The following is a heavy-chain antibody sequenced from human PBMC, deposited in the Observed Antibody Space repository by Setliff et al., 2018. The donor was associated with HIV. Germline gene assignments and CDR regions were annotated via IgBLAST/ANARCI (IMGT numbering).Heavy chain of an antibody. V-gene: IGHV4-34*01. CDR1: GGSFSGYY. CDR3: ARSYRRDAFDI. Sequence: PSETLSLTCAVYGGSFSGYYWSWIRQPPGKGLEWIGEISHSGSTNYNPSLKSRVTTSVDTSKNQFSLKLSSVTAADTAMYYYARSYRRDAFDIWGPGTMVTVSS. J-gene: IGHJ3*02. D-gene: IGHD3-16*02. CDR2: ISHSGST.